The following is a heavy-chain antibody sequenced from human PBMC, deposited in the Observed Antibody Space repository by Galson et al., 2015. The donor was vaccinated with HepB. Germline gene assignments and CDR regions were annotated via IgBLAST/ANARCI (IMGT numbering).Heavy chain of an antibody. J-gene: IGHJ4*02. CDR2: INHSGST. CDR3: ARYTSGWASFDY. V-gene: IGHV4-34*01. CDR1: GVSFTDYY. D-gene: IGHD6-19*01. Sequence: LSLTCAVYGVSFTDYYWNWIRQPPGKGLEWIGEINHSGSTNYNPSLESRVTISVDTSKNQLSLKLKSVTAADTAVYYCARYTSGWASFDYWGQGRLVTVSS.